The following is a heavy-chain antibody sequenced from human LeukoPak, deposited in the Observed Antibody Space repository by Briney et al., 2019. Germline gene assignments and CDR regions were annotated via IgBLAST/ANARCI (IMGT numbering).Heavy chain of an antibody. CDR3: ARVGTVTTHGIWYFDL. D-gene: IGHD4-17*01. V-gene: IGHV4-61*02. CDR1: GGSISSGSYY. J-gene: IGHJ2*01. Sequence: SQTLSLTCTVSGGSISSGSYYWSWIRQPAGKGLEWIGRIYTSGSTNYNPSLKSRVTISVDTSKNQFSLKLSSVTAADTAVYYCARVGTVTTHGIWYFDLWGRGTLVTVSS. CDR2: IYTSGST.